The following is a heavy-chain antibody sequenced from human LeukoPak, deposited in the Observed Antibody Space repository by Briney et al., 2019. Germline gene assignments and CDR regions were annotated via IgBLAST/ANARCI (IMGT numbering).Heavy chain of an antibody. CDR1: GYSISSGYY. CDR2: IYHSGST. CDR3: ARGLSY. V-gene: IGHV4-38-2*02. Sequence: SETLSLTCTVSGYSISSGYYWGWIRQPPGKGLEWIGSIYHSGSTYYNPSLKSRVTISVDKSKNQFSLKLSSVTAADTAVYYCARGLSYWGQGTLVTVSS. J-gene: IGHJ4*02.